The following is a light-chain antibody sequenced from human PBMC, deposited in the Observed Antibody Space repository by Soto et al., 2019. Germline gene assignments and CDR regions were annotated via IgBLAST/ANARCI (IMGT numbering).Light chain of an antibody. CDR3: QQYVSLYT. V-gene: IGKV1-33*01. J-gene: IGKJ3*01. CDR1: QDINYY. Sequence: DIQMTQSPPSLSASVGDRVTITCQASQDINYYLNWYQQKPGKAPKLLIYDASNLEIGVPSRFSGGGSGTDFTLTISSLQLEDIATSYCQQYVSLYTFGPGTQVDIK. CDR2: DAS.